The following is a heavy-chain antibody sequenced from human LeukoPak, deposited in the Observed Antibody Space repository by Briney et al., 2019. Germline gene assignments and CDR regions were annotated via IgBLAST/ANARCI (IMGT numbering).Heavy chain of an antibody. Sequence: PGGSLRLSCAASGFTFSSYAMSWVRQAPGKGLEWVSAISGSGGSTYYADSVKGRFTISRDNSKNTLYLQMNSLRAEDTAVYYCAKGYSYGEYLIANFDYWGQGTLVTVSS. V-gene: IGHV3-23*01. J-gene: IGHJ4*02. CDR1: GFTFSSYA. CDR3: AKGYSYGEYLIANFDY. D-gene: IGHD5-18*01. CDR2: ISGSGGST.